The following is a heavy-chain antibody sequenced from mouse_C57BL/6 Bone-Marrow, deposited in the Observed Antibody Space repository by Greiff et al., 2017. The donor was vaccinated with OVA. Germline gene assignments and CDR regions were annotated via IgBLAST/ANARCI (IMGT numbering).Heavy chain of an antibody. V-gene: IGHV14-2*01. J-gene: IGHJ1*03. CDR1: GFNIKDYY. CDR3: ARYYYGSSYAFDV. CDR2: IDPEDGAT. Sequence: VQLLQSGAELVKPGDSVKLSCTASGFNIKDYYMHWVKQRTEQGLEWIGRIDPEDGATKYAPKFKGKATIPADTSTNTAYLQLLILTSGDTAVDYCARYYYGSSYAFDVWGTGTTVTVSS. D-gene: IGHD1-1*01.